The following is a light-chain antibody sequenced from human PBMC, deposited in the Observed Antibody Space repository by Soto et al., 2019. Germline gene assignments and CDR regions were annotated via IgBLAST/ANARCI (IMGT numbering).Light chain of an antibody. CDR2: ANT. CDR1: GSNIGANYD. Sequence: QSVLTQPPSVSGAPGQRVTISCTGSGSNIGANYDVHWYQQRPGSAPKLLIFANTNRPSGVPDRFSGSKSGTSASLAITGPQAEDEGDYYWKSYDNIMSARYVFVAGTMVTVL. V-gene: IGLV1-40*01. CDR3: KSYDNIMSARYV. J-gene: IGLJ1*01.